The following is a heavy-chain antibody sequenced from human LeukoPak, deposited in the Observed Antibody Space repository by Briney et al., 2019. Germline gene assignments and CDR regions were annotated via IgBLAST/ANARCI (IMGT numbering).Heavy chain of an antibody. CDR3: AKSDWFDP. CDR2: IKGDWSST. CDR1: GFTFSGYW. V-gene: IGHV3-74*01. Sequence: GGSLRLSCVASGFTFSGYWMHWVRQAPGKGLEWVSRIKGDWSSTSYADSVKGRFTISRDNAKNTLYLQMNSLRAEDTAVYYCAKSDWFDPWGQGTLVTVSS. J-gene: IGHJ5*02.